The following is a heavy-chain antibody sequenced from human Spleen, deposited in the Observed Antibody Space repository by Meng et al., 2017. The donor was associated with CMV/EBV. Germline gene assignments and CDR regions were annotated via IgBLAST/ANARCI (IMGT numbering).Heavy chain of an antibody. CDR2: IGTAGDT. Sequence: CAACGFNFSSYDMHWVRQATGKGLEWVSAIGTAGDTYYPGSVKGQFTISRENAKNSLYLQMNSLRAGDTAVYYCAKDDNGYTGEGGYWGQGTLVTVSS. CDR1: GFNFSSYD. J-gene: IGHJ4*02. D-gene: IGHD5-24*01. V-gene: IGHV3-13*03. CDR3: AKDDNGYTGEGGY.